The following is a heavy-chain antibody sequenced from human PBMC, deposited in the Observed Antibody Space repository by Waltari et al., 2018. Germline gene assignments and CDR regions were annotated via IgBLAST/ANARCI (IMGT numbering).Heavy chain of an antibody. CDR2: IIPICGTA. D-gene: IGHD2-8*02. V-gene: IGHV1-69*01. Sequence: QVQLVQSGAEVKKPGYSMKVSCKASGSTCSSYAIRWVRQAPGQWLEWMVGIIPICGTANYAQKFQGIVTITADESTSTAYMWLSSLSSEDTAVYYCARGPLVYYLFDYWGQGTLVTVSS. J-gene: IGHJ4*02. CDR3: ARGPLVYYLFDY. CDR1: GSTCSSYA.